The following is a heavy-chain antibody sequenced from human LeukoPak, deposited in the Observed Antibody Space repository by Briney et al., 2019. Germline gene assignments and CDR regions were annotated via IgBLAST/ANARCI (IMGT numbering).Heavy chain of an antibody. Sequence: PGGSLRLSCAASGFTVSSNYMSWVRQAPGKGLEWVSVIYSGGSTYYADSVKGRFTISRDNSKNTLYLQMNSLRAEDTAVYYCARMSSRWYTCAGDWFDPWGQGTLVTVSS. D-gene: IGHD6-13*01. J-gene: IGHJ5*02. CDR1: GFTVSSNY. CDR2: IYSGGST. V-gene: IGHV3-53*01. CDR3: ARMSSRWYTCAGDWFDP.